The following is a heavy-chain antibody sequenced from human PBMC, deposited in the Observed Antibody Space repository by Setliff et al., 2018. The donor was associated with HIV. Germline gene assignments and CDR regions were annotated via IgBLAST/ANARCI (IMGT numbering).Heavy chain of an antibody. CDR2: IYHSGST. D-gene: IGHD5-18*01. J-gene: IGHJ5*02. CDR3: SNWNTTIDEDA. Sequence: SETLSLTCAVSGYSISSGYHWGWIRQPPGKGLEWIGSIYHSGSTYYNPSLKSRVTISVDTSKNQFSLKLCSVTAADTALYYCSNWNTTIDEDAWGQGTLVTVSS. V-gene: IGHV4-38-2*01. CDR1: GYSISSGYH.